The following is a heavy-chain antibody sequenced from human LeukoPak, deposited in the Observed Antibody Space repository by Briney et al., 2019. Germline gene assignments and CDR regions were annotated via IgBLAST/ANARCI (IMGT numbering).Heavy chain of an antibody. D-gene: IGHD6-13*01. J-gene: IGHJ5*02. CDR3: ARTRAAAATHFEFDP. V-gene: IGHV1-18*01. CDR1: GYTFTNFG. Sequence: ASVKVSCKASGYTFTNFGISWVRQAPGQGLEWMGWITPYNGNTNYAQKLQGRVTLTTDTSTSTAYMELRSLRSDDTAVYYCARTRAAAATHFEFDPWGQGTLVTVSS. CDR2: ITPYNGNT.